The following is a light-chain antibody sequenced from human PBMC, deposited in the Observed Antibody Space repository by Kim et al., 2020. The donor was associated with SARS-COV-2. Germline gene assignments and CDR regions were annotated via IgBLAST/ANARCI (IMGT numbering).Light chain of an antibody. CDR2: AAS. CDR1: QGIGST. V-gene: IGKV1-17*01. J-gene: IGKJ2*01. CDR3: LQHNTFPYT. Sequence: SASVGRRVTITCRASQGIGSTLGWFQHKPGKPPKRLIYAASTLQSGVPSRFSGSGSGTEFTLTISSLQPEDFATYYCLQHNTFPYTFGQGTKLEI.